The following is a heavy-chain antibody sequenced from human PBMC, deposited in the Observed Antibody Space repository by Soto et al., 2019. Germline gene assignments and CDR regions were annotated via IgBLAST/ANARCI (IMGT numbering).Heavy chain of an antibody. D-gene: IGHD6-13*01. CDR3: ARVIGKAASFDY. J-gene: IGHJ4*02. Sequence: PSETLSLTCTVSVGSISSGGYYWSWIRQHPGKGLEWIGYIYYSGSTYYNPSLKSRVTISVDTSKNQFSLKLSSVTAADTAVYYCARVIGKAASFDYWGQGTLVTVSS. V-gene: IGHV4-31*03. CDR1: VGSISSGGYY. CDR2: IYYSGST.